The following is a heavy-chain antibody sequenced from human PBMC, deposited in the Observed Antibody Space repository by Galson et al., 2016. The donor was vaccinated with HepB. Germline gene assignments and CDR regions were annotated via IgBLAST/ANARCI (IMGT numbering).Heavy chain of an antibody. CDR1: GYNITTYY. Sequence: SVKVSCKAYGYNITTYYIHWVRQAPGQGLELMGIINPSDTTISYAQKFQGRVTMTRDTSTSTVYMELSSLRSEDTAVYYCARGRYYYGSRSYYLGWFDPRGQGALVTVSS. D-gene: IGHD3-10*01. V-gene: IGHV1-46*01. CDR3: ARGRYYYGSRSYYLGWFDP. CDR2: INPSDTTI. J-gene: IGHJ5*02.